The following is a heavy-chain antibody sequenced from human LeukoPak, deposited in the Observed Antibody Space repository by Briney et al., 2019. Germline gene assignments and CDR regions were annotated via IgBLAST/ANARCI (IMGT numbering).Heavy chain of an antibody. J-gene: IGHJ2*01. CDR2: ITGSGYST. CDR3: AKAGRGGSGWFEIWYFDL. V-gene: IGHV3-23*01. Sequence: PGGSLRLSCAASGFSFSNYAMTWVRQAPGKGLEWVSAITGSGYSTYYVDSVKGRFTISRDNSKNTPYLQMNRLRAEDTAVYYCAKAGRGGSGWFEIWYFDLWGRGTLVTVSS. D-gene: IGHD6-19*01. CDR1: GFSFSNYA.